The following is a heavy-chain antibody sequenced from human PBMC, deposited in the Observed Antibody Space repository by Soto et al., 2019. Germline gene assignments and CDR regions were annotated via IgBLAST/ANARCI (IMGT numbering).Heavy chain of an antibody. J-gene: IGHJ4*02. CDR2: IYYSGST. V-gene: IGHV4-59*01. D-gene: IGHD1-7*01. Sequence: SETLSLTCTVSGGSISSYYWSWIRQPPGKGLEWIGYIYYSGSTNYNPSLKSRVTISVDMSKNQFSLKLSSVTAADTAVYYCARQVTSGTSLYYFDYWGQGTLVTVSS. CDR1: GGSISSYY. CDR3: ARQVTSGTSLYYFDY.